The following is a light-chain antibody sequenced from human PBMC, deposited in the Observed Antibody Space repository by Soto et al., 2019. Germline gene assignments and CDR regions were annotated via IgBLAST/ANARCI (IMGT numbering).Light chain of an antibody. J-gene: IGKJ4*01. CDR3: QQRSNWPLT. CDR1: QSVSSV. CDR2: DAS. V-gene: IGKV3-11*01. Sequence: EIVLTQSPATLSLSPGERATLSCRASQSVSSVLDWYQQKPGQSPRLLIYDASSRATGIPARFSGSGSGTDFTLTINSLEPEDFAVYYCQQRSNWPLTFGGGTKVEIK.